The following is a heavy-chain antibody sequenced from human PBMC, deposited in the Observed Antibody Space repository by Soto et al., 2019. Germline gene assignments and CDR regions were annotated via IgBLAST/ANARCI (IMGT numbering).Heavy chain of an antibody. CDR2: INAGNGNT. V-gene: IGHV1-3*01. CDR1: GYTFTSYA. CDR3: AYVCPRGIVGAYGGYFDP. D-gene: IGHD1-26*01. Sequence: ASVKVSCKASGYTFTSYAMHWVRQAPGQRLEWMGWINAGNGNTKYSQKFQGRVTITRDTSASTAYMELSRLRSDDTAVYYCAYVCPRGIVGAYGGYFDPWGPGIQVTVSS. J-gene: IGHJ4*02.